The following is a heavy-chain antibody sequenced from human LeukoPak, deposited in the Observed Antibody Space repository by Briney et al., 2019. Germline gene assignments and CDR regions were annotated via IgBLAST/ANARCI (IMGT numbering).Heavy chain of an antibody. V-gene: IGHV4-30-4*08. D-gene: IGHD6-6*01. CDR1: GGSISSGDYY. J-gene: IGHJ4*02. CDR2: IYYSGST. CDR3: ARSIRFSSSSFGY. Sequence: SETLSLTCTVSGGSISSGDYYWSWIRQPPGKGLEWIGYIYYSGSTYYNPSLKSRVTISVDTSKNQFSLKLSSVTAADTAVYYCARSIRFSSSSFGYWGQGTLVTVSS.